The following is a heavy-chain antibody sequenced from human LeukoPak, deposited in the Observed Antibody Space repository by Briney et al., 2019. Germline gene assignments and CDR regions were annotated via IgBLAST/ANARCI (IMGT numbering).Heavy chain of an antibody. CDR1: GDSVSINSAA. CDR2: TYYRSKWYN. V-gene: IGHV6-1*01. CDR3: ARGAHYYGSGSYLAFDY. Sequence: SQTLSLTCAISGDSVSINSAAWHWIRQSPSRGLEWLGRTYYRSKWYNDYTVSVKSRTTINADTSKNQFSLQLNSVTPEDTAVYYCARGAHYYGSGSYLAFDYWGQGTLVTVSS. D-gene: IGHD3-10*01. J-gene: IGHJ4*02.